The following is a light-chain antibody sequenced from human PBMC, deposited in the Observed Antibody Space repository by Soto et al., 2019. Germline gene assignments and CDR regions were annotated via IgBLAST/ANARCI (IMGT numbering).Light chain of an antibody. Sequence: QSVLTQPASVSGSPGQSITISCTGTSRDVGPYNYVSWYQQHPGKGPKLMIFEVNNRPSGVSNRFSGSKSGNTASLTISGLQAEDEADYYCNSYTSSGARVFGTGTKATVL. CDR1: SRDVGPYNY. J-gene: IGLJ1*01. CDR2: EVN. V-gene: IGLV2-14*01. CDR3: NSYTSSGARV.